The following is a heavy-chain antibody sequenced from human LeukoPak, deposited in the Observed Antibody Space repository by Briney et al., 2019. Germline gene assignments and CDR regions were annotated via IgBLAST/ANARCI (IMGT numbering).Heavy chain of an antibody. J-gene: IGHJ4*02. Sequence: GASVKVSCKASGYTFTGYYMHWVRQARGQGLEWMGWINPNSGGTNYAQKFQGRVTMTRDTSISTAYMELSRLRSDDTAVYYCAREEPYSSNCETGVFDYWGQGTLVTVSS. CDR1: GYTFTGYY. D-gene: IGHD6-13*01. V-gene: IGHV1-2*02. CDR3: AREEPYSSNCETGVFDY. CDR2: INPNSGGT.